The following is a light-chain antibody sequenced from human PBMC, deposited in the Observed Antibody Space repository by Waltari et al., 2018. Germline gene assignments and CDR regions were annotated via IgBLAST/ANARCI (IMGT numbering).Light chain of an antibody. Sequence: EIVMTQSPATLSVSPGDRATLACRASQSISRNLAWYQQKPGQAPRLLFYGASIRATGIPARFSGSGSGTEFTLTINSMQSEDFAVYYCQQYNNWPLLFGQGTKVEIK. CDR3: QQYNNWPLL. V-gene: IGKV3-15*01. CDR1: QSISRN. J-gene: IGKJ1*01. CDR2: GAS.